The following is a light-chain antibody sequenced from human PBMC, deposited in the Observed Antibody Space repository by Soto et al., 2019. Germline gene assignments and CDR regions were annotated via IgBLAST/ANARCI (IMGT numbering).Light chain of an antibody. V-gene: IGLV2-14*01. CDR3: SSYTATNTLV. Sequence: QSALTQPASVSGSPGQSITISCTGTSSDVGDYNYVSWYQQHPGKAPKLIIYGVSKRPSGISNRFSGSKSGNTDSLTVSGLQAEDEADYYCSSYTATNTLVFGGGTKLTVL. CDR2: GVS. J-gene: IGLJ2*01. CDR1: SSDVGDYNY.